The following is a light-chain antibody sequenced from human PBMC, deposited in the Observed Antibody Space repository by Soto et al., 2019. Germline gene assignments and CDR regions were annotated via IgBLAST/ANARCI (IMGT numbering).Light chain of an antibody. CDR2: AAS. CDR3: QQANSFPWT. J-gene: IGKJ1*01. Sequence: DIQMTQSPSSVSASVGDRVTMTCRASQGINSWLAWYQQKPGKAPKLLIYAASNLQSGVPSRFSGSGSGTDFTLTISSLQPEDFAIYYCQQANSFPWTFGQGTKVEIK. V-gene: IGKV1-12*01. CDR1: QGINSW.